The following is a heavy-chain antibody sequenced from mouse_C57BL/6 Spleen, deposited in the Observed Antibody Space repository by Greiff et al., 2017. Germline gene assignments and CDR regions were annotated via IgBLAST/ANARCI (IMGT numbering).Heavy chain of an antibody. J-gene: IGHJ2*01. CDR2: IHPNSGST. Sequence: VQLQQPGAELVKPGASVKLSCKASGYTFTSYWMHWVKQRPGQGLEWIGMIHPNSGSTNYNEKFKSKATLTVDKSSSTAYMQLSSLTSEDSAVYYCARSVVYVGYFDYWGQGTTLTVSS. CDR3: ARSVVYVGYFDY. CDR1: GYTFTSYW. V-gene: IGHV1-64*01. D-gene: IGHD1-3*01.